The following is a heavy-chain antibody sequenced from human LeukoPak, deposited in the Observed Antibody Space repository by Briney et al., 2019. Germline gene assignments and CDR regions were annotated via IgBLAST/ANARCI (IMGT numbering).Heavy chain of an antibody. J-gene: IGHJ4*02. CDR3: ARGGYYYDSSGSYYFDH. Sequence: SETLSLTCAVYGGSFSGYYWSWIRQPPGKGLEWIGEINHSGSTNYNPSLKSRVTISVDTSKNQLSLKLSSVTAADTAVYYCARGGYYYDSSGSYYFDHLGQGTLVTVSS. CDR2: INHSGST. V-gene: IGHV4-34*01. CDR1: GGSFSGYY. D-gene: IGHD3-22*01.